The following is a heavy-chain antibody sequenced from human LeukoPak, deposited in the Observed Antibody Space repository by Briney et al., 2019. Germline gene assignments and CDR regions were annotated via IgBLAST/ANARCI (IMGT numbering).Heavy chain of an antibody. D-gene: IGHD1-14*01. Sequence: GGSLRLSCAASGFTFSSYWMSWVRQAPGKGLEWVANIKQDGSEKYYVDSVKGRFTISRDNAKNSLYLQMNSLRAEDTAVYYCASQPGGPYYYYYYMDVWGKGTTVTVSS. V-gene: IGHV3-7*01. J-gene: IGHJ6*03. CDR1: GFTFSSYW. CDR2: IKQDGSEK. CDR3: ASQPGGPYYYYYYMDV.